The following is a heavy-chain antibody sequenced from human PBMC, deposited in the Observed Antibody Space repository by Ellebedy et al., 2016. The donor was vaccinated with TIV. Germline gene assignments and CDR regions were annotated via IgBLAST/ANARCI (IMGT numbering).Heavy chain of an antibody. CDR1: GFTVSSHY. CDR2: INQDGSEE. D-gene: IGHD1-1*01. Sequence: GESLKISCAASGFTVSSHYMSWVRQAPGKGLEWVANINQDGSEEYYVDSVNGRFTISRDNSKNSLFLQMNSLRVEDTAMYFCARAVSTGTVDYWGQGTLVIVSS. J-gene: IGHJ4*02. V-gene: IGHV3-7*04. CDR3: ARAVSTGTVDY.